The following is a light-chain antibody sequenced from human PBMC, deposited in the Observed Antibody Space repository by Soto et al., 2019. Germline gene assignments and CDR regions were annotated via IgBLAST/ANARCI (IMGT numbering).Light chain of an antibody. CDR3: QQYGSSPWT. CDR2: GAS. V-gene: IGKV3-20*01. J-gene: IGKJ1*01. CDR1: QTIRSNY. Sequence: ETVLTQSPGTLSFSPGERATLSCRASQTIRSNYLACYRQTPGQAPRLLIYGASNRATGIADRFSGSGSGTDFNLIISRLEPEDFALYYCQQYGSSPWTFGQGTKVEIK.